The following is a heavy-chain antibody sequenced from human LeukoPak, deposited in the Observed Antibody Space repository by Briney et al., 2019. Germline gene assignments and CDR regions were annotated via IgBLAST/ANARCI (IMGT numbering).Heavy chain of an antibody. CDR1: GFTFSSYW. CDR3: AKERNLEIAVAGTIFDY. CDR2: IYSGGDT. D-gene: IGHD6-19*01. V-gene: IGHV3-66*01. Sequence: PGGSLRLSCAASGFTFSSYWMSWVRQAPGKGLEWVSVIYSGGDTYYADSVKGRFTISRDNSKNMIYLEMSSLKAEDTAVYYCAKERNLEIAVAGTIFDYWGQGTLVTVSS. J-gene: IGHJ4*02.